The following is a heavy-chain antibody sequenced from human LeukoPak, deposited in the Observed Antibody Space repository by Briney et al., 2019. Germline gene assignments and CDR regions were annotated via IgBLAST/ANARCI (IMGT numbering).Heavy chain of an antibody. D-gene: IGHD6-13*01. Sequence: ASVTVSCKASGHTFTSYDINWVRQATGQGLEWMGWTNSNSGNTGYAQKFQGRVTMTRNTSISTAYMELSSLRSEDTAVYYCARVRAAAVPDYWGQGTLVTVCS. CDR2: TNSNSGNT. J-gene: IGHJ4*02. V-gene: IGHV1-8*01. CDR3: ARVRAAAVPDY. CDR1: GHTFTSYD.